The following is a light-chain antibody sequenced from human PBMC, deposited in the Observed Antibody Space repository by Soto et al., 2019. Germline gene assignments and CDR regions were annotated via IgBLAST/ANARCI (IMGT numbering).Light chain of an antibody. CDR3: CSYGGSSDVI. J-gene: IGLJ2*01. V-gene: IGLV2-11*01. CDR1: SSDVGGYKY. Sequence: QSVLTQPRSVSGSPGQSVIISCTGSSSDVGGYKYVSWYQQYPGKAPKLIIYDVSERPSGVPDRFSGSKSGNTASLTISGLQPDDEADYYCCSYGGSSDVIFGGGTKLTVL. CDR2: DVS.